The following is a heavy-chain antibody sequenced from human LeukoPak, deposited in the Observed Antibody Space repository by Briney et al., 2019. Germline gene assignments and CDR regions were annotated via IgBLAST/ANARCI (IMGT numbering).Heavy chain of an antibody. CDR1: GFPFSSYA. Sequence: PGGSLRLSCAASGFPFSSYAMSWVRQAPGKGLEWVSTISNSDDSTYYADSVKGRFTISRDNSKNTLYLQMNSLRAEDTAVYYCDSYGYSGQGYWGQGTLVTVSS. D-gene: IGHD5-18*01. V-gene: IGHV3-23*01. CDR2: ISNSDDST. J-gene: IGHJ4*02. CDR3: DSYGYSGQGY.